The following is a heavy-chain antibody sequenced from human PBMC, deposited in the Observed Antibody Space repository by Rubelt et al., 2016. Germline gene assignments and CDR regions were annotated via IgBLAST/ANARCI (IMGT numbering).Heavy chain of an antibody. CDR1: GGSIPSSNYY. CDR3: ARLHYYDTSGSIDY. D-gene: IGHD3-22*01. CDR2: IYYTGSA. Sequence: QLQLQESGPGLVKPSETLSLTCSVSGGSIPSSNYYWGWIRQPPGKGLEWCGNIYYTGSAYYNPSLKLRVTLSVDTSKNQFSLKLNSGTAADTAVYYWARLHYYDTSGSIDYWGLGTLVTGSS. J-gene: IGHJ4*01. V-gene: IGHV4-39*01.